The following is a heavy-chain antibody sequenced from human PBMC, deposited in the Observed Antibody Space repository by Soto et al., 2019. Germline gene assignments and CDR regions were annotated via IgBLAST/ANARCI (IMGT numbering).Heavy chain of an antibody. Sequence: PSETLSLTCTVSGGSISSYYWSWIRQPPGKGLEWIGYIYYSGSTNYNPSLKSRVTISVDTSKNQFSLKLSSVTAADTAVYYCARLRGYCSGGSCSRCIWCDPWGQGTLVTVSS. D-gene: IGHD2-15*01. CDR1: GGSISSYY. J-gene: IGHJ5*02. CDR2: IYYSGST. CDR3: ARLRGYCSGGSCSRCIWCDP. V-gene: IGHV4-59*01.